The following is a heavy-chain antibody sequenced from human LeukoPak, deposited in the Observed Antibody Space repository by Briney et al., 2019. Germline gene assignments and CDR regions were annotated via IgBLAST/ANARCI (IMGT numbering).Heavy chain of an antibody. Sequence: PGGSLRLSCAASGFPFSSYDMSWVRQAPGKGLEWVSAISGSGDSTYYADSVKGRFTISRDNSKNTLYLQLKSLRAEDTAVYYCGVAIVVVTGAPNCFDPRGQGTLVTVSS. D-gene: IGHD2-2*01. CDR3: GVAIVVVTGAPNCFDP. CDR1: GFPFSSYD. J-gene: IGHJ5*02. V-gene: IGHV3-23*01. CDR2: ISGSGDST.